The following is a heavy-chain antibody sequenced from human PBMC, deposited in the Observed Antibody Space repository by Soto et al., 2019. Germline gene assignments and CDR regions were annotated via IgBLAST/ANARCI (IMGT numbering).Heavy chain of an antibody. CDR3: ARDLGRITGTTV. D-gene: IGHD1-7*01. Sequence: SETLSLTCAVSSGSISSSNWWSWVRQPPGKGLEWIGEIYHSGSTNYNPSLKSRVTILVDKSKNQFSLKLSSVTAADTAVYYCARDLGRITGTTVWGQGTLVTVSS. J-gene: IGHJ4*02. CDR1: SGSISSSNW. CDR2: IYHSGST. V-gene: IGHV4-4*02.